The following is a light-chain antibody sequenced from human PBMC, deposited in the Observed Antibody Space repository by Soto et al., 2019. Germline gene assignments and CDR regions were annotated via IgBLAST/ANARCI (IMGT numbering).Light chain of an antibody. Sequence: QSALTQPASVSGSPGQSITISCTGTSSDVGGYNYVSWYQQHPGKAPKLMIYDVSNRPSGVSNRFSGSKSGNTASLTISGLQAEDEADYTSSSTLSVFGTGTKVTVL. CDR1: SSDVGGYNY. CDR2: DVS. V-gene: IGLV2-14*01. J-gene: IGLJ1*01. CDR3: SSTLSV.